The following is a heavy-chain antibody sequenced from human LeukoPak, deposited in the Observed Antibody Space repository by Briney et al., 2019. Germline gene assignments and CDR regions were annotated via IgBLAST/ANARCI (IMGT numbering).Heavy chain of an antibody. J-gene: IGHJ4*02. V-gene: IGHV3-21*01. CDR3: TRGYRGADN. CDR2: ISSSSSYI. Sequence: GGSLRLSCVGSGFTLSSYNMNRVRQAPGKGLEWVSSISSSSSYIYYADSVKGRFTISRDNAKNSLYLQLNSLRAEDTAVYFCTRGYRGADNWGQGTLVTVSS. CDR1: GFTLSSYN. D-gene: IGHD3-16*02.